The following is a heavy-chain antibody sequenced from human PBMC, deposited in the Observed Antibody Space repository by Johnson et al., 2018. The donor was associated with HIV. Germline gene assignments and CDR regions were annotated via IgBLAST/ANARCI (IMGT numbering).Heavy chain of an antibody. J-gene: IGHJ3*02. V-gene: IGHV3-66*01. Sequence: AAGGVIFSSYGMHWVRQAPGKGLERVSVIHSGGITYYADSVKGRFTISRDNSKNTVYLQMNSLRAEDTAVYHCARGYILTGYSGAFDMWGQGTMVTVSS. CDR3: ARGYILTGYSGAFDM. CDR1: GVIFSSYG. CDR2: IHSGGIT. D-gene: IGHD3-9*01.